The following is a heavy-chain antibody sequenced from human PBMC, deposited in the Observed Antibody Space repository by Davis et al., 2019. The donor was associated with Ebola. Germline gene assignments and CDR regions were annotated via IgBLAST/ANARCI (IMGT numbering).Heavy chain of an antibody. V-gene: IGHV3-23*01. CDR3: TSTPPTLWDY. CDR1: GFPFSDYA. Sequence: GESLKISCAASGFPFSDYAMTWVRQAPGKGLEWVSTITDSGSSATSYYTDSVKGRFTISRDNSKNTLYLQMNSLRAEDTAVYYCTSTPPTLWDYWGQGTLVTVSS. D-gene: IGHD2-2*01. CDR2: ITDSGSSATS. J-gene: IGHJ4*02.